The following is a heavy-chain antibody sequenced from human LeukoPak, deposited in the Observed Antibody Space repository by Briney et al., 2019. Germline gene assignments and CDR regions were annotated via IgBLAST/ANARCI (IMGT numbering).Heavy chain of an antibody. J-gene: IGHJ6*03. CDR3: ARVLSGTPFDYYLYMDV. CDR2: MTYSDTTV. Sequence: PGGSLRLSCVASGLPFSSFHVNWVRQVPGKGLEWLAHMTYSDTTVEYADSIQGRFTISRDAATKTVYLQMNSLRAEDMATYYCARVLSGTPFDYYLYMDVWGKGTTVIVSS. CDR1: GLPFSSFH. V-gene: IGHV3-48*03. D-gene: IGHD1-26*01.